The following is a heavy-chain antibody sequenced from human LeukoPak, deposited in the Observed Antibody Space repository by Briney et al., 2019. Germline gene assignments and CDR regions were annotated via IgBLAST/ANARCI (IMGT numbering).Heavy chain of an antibody. J-gene: IGHJ4*02. V-gene: IGHV3-11*05. CDR1: GFTFSDYY. D-gene: IGHD2-15*01. CDR2: ISGTTIYT. CDR3: AKDLGGSDY. Sequence: GGSLRLSCEASGFTFSDYYMSWVRQAPGKGLEWLSYISGTTIYTNYADSVKGRFTISRDNSKNSLYLQMNSLRTEDTALYYCAKDLGGSDYWGQGTLVTVSS.